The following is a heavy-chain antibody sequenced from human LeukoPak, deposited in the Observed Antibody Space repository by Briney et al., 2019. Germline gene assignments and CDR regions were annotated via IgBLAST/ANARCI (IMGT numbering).Heavy chain of an antibody. D-gene: IGHD1-26*01. CDR1: GLTFSSYG. CDR3: VKQDSGSWLIDH. Sequence: GGSLRLSCAASGLTFSSYGMSWVRQAPGKGLEWVSGISGSGGSKYYAESVKGRFTISRDNSKSTLHLQMSSLRAEDTAVYYCVKQDSGSWLIDHWGQGTLATVSS. CDR2: ISGSGGSK. J-gene: IGHJ4*02. V-gene: IGHV3-23*01.